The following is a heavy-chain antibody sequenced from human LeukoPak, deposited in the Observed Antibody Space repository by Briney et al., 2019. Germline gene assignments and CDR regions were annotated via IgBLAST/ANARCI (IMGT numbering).Heavy chain of an antibody. J-gene: IGHJ4*02. CDR1: GGSISSGGYY. V-gene: IGHV4-31*03. CDR2: IYYSGST. Sequence: SETLSLTCTVSGGSISSGGYYWSWIRQHPGKGLEWIGYIYYSGSTYYNPSLKSRFTISVDTSKNQFSLKLSSVTAADTAVYYCARGRPERVRGVIITFDYWGQGTLVTVSS. D-gene: IGHD3-10*01. CDR3: ARGRPERVRGVIITFDY.